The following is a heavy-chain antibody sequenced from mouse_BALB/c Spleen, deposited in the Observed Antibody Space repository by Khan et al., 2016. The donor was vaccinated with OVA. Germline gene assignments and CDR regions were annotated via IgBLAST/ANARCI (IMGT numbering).Heavy chain of an antibody. Sequence: QMQLKESGPGLVQPSQKLSIACKVSGYSLTNFGVHWVRQSPGKSLEWLGLIRSGAGTAYNAAFTSSLSITRVNSKSQSSYKMNSLQADDTAIYSCGRNGVFHYCGYGGLDYWGQGYSVTVSS. J-gene: IGHJ4*01. CDR3: GRNGVFHYCGYGGLDY. V-gene: IGHV2-4-1*01. CDR2: IRSGAGT. CDR1: GYSLTNFG. D-gene: IGHD1-2*01.